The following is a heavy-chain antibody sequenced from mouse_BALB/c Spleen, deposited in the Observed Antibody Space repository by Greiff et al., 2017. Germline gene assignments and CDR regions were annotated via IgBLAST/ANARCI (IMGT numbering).Heavy chain of an antibody. CDR2: INPSNGRT. CDR1: GYTFTSYW. Sequence: QVQLQQPGAELVKPGASVKLSCKASGYTFTSYWMHWVKQRPGQGLEWIGEINPSNGRTNYNEKFKSKATLTVDTSSSTAYMQFNSLTSEDSAVYYCARSLSLLRLRGYFDVWGAGTTVTVSS. J-gene: IGHJ1*01. V-gene: IGHV1S81*02. D-gene: IGHD1-2*01. CDR3: ARSLSLLRLRGYFDV.